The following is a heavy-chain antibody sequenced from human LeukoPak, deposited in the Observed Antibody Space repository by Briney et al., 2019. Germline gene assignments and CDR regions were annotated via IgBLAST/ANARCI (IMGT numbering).Heavy chain of an antibody. V-gene: IGHV1-46*01. CDR1: GYTFTSYY. CDR2: INPSGGST. Sequence: ASVKVSCKASGYTFTSYYMHWVRQAPGQGLEWMGIINPSGGSTSYAQKFQGRVTITADESTSTAYMELSSLRSEDTAVYYCARASYCSSTSCYLGRGGFYYYYYMDVWGKGTTVTVSS. D-gene: IGHD2-2*01. J-gene: IGHJ6*03. CDR3: ARASYCSSTSCYLGRGGFYYYYYMDV.